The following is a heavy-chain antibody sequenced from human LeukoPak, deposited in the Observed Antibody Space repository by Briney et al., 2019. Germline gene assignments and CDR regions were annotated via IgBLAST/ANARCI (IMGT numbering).Heavy chain of an antibody. CDR1: GFMFSSYG. CDR2: VRYDGSDK. Sequence: PGGSLRLSCTATGFMFSSYGMHWVRQAPGKGLEWVAFVRYDGSDKYYADSVKGRFTISRDNSKNTLYLQMNSLRAEDTAVYYCAKSGYYDSTGYYYYFDYWGQGPLVTVSS. J-gene: IGHJ4*02. CDR3: AKSGYYDSTGYYYYFDY. V-gene: IGHV3-30*02. D-gene: IGHD3-22*01.